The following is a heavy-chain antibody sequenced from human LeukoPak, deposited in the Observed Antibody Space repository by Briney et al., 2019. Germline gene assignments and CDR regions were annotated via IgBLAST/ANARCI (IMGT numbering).Heavy chain of an antibody. V-gene: IGHV3-33*01. D-gene: IGHD3-16*01. CDR1: GFTFSSYG. J-gene: IGHJ4*02. CDR2: IWYDGSNK. CDR3: ARGPTFGGVYFDY. Sequence: GGSLRLSCAASGFTFSSYGMHWVRQAPGKGLEWVAVIWYDGSNKYYTDSVKGRFTISRDNSKNTLYLQMNSLRAEDTAVYYCARGPTFGGVYFDYWGPGTLVTVSS.